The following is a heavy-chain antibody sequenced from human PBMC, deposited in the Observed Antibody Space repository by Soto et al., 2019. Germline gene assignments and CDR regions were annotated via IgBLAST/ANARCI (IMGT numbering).Heavy chain of an antibody. D-gene: IGHD3-22*01. J-gene: IGHJ6*02. V-gene: IGHV1-69*01. CDR3: ARDLGGYYDSSGAYGMDV. CDR2: SIPIFGTA. Sequence: QVQLVQSGAEVKKPGSSVKVSCKASGGTFSSYAISWVRQAPGQGLEWMGGSIPIFGTANYAQKFQGRVTITADESTRTAYMELSSLRSEDTAVYYCARDLGGYYDSSGAYGMDVWGQGTTVTVSS. CDR1: GGTFSSYA.